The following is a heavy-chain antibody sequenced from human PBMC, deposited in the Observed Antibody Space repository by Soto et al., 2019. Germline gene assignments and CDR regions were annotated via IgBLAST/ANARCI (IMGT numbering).Heavy chain of an antibody. CDR1: GFTFRQYW. Sequence: GVSIRLYCAASGFTFRQYWMTWVRQAPGKGLEWVANIMPDGSEQYYLDSVKGRFTISRDNAKNSLFLQMNSLRAEDTAVYYCARCGYYVTRGSFWHACMDVWGQGATVTVPS. CDR3: ARCGYYVTRGSFWHACMDV. J-gene: IGHJ6*02. CDR2: IMPDGSEQ. V-gene: IGHV3-7*01. D-gene: IGHD3-3*01.